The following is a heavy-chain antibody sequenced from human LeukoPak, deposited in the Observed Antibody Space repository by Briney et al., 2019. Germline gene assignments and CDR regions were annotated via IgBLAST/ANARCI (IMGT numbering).Heavy chain of an antibody. J-gene: IGHJ4*02. V-gene: IGHV4-34*01. CDR2: INHSGST. CDR1: GFIFSSYS. CDR3: ARGTYSSSLDY. D-gene: IGHD6-6*01. Sequence: GSLRLSCAASGFIFSSYSMNWVRQPPGKGLEWIGEINHSGSTNYNPSLKSRVTISVDTSKNQFSLKLSSVTAADTAVYYCARGTYSSSLDYWGQGTLVTVSS.